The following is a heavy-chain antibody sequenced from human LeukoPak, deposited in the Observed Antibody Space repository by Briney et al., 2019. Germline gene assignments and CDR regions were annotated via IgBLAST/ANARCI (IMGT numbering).Heavy chain of an antibody. Sequence: GGSLRLSCAASGFTFSDYYMSWIRQAPGKGLEWVSYISTSGRTIYYADSVKGRFTISRDNAKNSLYLQMNSLRAEDTAVYYCARDPYSGSYGNYYYYFMDVWGKGTTVTISS. V-gene: IGHV3-11*04. J-gene: IGHJ6*03. CDR3: ARDPYSGSYGNYYYYFMDV. CDR1: GFTFSDYY. D-gene: IGHD1-26*01. CDR2: ISTSGRTI.